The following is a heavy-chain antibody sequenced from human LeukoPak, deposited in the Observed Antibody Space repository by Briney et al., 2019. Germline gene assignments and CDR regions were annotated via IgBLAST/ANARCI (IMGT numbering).Heavy chain of an antibody. CDR3: AKDRDDFWSGYYFDY. Sequence: GGSLRLSCAAPGFTFSSYGMHWVRQAPGKGLEWVAVISYDGSNKYYADSVKGRFTISRDNSKNTLYLQMNSLRAEDTAVYYCAKDRDDFWSGYYFDYWGQGTLVTVSS. J-gene: IGHJ4*02. CDR2: ISYDGSNK. CDR1: GFTFSSYG. D-gene: IGHD3-3*01. V-gene: IGHV3-30*18.